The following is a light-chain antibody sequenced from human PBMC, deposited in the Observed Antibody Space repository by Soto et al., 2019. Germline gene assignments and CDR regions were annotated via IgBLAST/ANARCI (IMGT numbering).Light chain of an antibody. CDR1: QSVESN. CDR3: QHYNSCPEA. CDR2: GAS. J-gene: IGKJ1*01. Sequence: EVVLAQSPGTLALSLGQRATLSFMASQSVESNLAWYPQRHGQPPGIXISGASARESGVPVMFSGSGAGTECTRTISSLQPDDVATYYCQHYNSCPEAFGQGTKVDIK. V-gene: IGKV3-15*01.